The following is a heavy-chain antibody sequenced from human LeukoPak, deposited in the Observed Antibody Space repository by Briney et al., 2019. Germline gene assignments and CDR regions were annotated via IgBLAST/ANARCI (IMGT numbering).Heavy chain of an antibody. V-gene: IGHV1-18*01. CDR2: ISAYNGNT. D-gene: IGHD3-9*01. CDR3: ARGLRYFDWLLYDY. Sequence: GASVKVSCKASGYTFTSYGISWVRQAPGQGLEWMGWISAYNGNTNYAQKLQGRVTMTTDTSASTAYMELSSLRSEDTAVYYCARGLRYFDWLLYDYWGQGTLVTVSS. CDR1: GYTFTSYG. J-gene: IGHJ4*02.